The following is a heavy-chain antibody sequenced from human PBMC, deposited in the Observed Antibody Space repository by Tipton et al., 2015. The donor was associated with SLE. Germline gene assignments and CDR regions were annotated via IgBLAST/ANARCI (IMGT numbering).Heavy chain of an antibody. CDR1: GFTVSGSY. Sequence: GSLRLSCEASGFTVSGSYMSWVRQAPGKGLEWVSIIYSAGNTFYVDSVKGRFTISRDNSKNTLNLQMNSLRVEDTAVYYCVRDGPSGSYSDYWGQGTLVTVSS. CDR2: IYSAGNT. CDR3: VRDGPSGSYSDY. D-gene: IGHD1-26*01. J-gene: IGHJ4*02. V-gene: IGHV3-66*02.